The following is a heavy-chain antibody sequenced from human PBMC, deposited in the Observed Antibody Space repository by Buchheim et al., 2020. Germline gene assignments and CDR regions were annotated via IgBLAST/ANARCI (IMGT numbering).Heavy chain of an antibody. D-gene: IGHD3-22*01. CDR2: INHRGST. V-gene: IGHV4-34*01. CDR1: GGSFSGYY. CDR3: ARGANYYDSSGYYGVFDY. Sequence: QVQLQQWGAGLLKPSETLSLTCAVYGGSFSGYYWSWIRQPPGKGLEWIGEINHRGSTNYNPSLKSRVTISVDTSKNQFSLKLSSVTAADTAVYYCARGANYYDSSGYYGVFDYWGQGTL. J-gene: IGHJ4*02.